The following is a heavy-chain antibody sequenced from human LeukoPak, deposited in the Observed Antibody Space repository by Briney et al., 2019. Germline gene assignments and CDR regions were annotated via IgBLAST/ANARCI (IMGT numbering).Heavy chain of an antibody. Sequence: SETLSLTCTVSGGSISSGGYYWSWIRQHPGKGLEWIGYIYYSGSTYYNPSLKSRVTMSVDTSKNQFSLKLSSVTAADTAVYYCARGYCSSTSCWSSRYYFDYWGQGTLVTVSS. J-gene: IGHJ4*02. V-gene: IGHV4-31*03. CDR1: GGSISSGGYY. CDR3: ARGYCSSTSCWSSRYYFDY. CDR2: IYYSGST. D-gene: IGHD2-2*01.